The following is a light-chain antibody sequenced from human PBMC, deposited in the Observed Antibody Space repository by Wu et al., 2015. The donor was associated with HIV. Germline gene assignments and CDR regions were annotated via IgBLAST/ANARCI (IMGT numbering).Light chain of an antibody. V-gene: IGKV3-11*01. J-gene: IGKJ3*01. CDR1: QSVSSY. Sequence: EIVLTQSPATLSLSPGERATLSCRASQSVSSYLAWYQQKPGQAPRLLIYDASTRATGIPVRFSGSGSGTDFTLTISSLEPEDFAVYYCQQRSNWPGTFGPGTKVD. CDR2: DAS. CDR3: QQRSNWPGT.